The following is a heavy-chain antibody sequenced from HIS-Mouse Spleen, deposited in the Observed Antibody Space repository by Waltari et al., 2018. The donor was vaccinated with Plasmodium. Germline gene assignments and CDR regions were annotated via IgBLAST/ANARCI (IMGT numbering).Heavy chain of an antibody. CDR1: GSTFGSYW. J-gene: IGHJ2*01. CDR3: ASSWYWYFDL. D-gene: IGHD6-13*01. V-gene: IGHV3-7*01. CDR2: RKQDGSEK. Sequence: EVQLVESGGGLVQPGGSLRRSCAASGSTFGSYWMSWVRQAPGKGLEGVANRKQDGSEKYYVDSVKGRFTISRDNAKNSLYLQMNSLRAEDTAVYYCASSWYWYFDLWGRGTLVTVSS.